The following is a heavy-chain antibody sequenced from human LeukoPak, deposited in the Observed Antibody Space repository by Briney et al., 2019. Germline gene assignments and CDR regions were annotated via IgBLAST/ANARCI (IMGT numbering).Heavy chain of an antibody. CDR1: GGSISSSSYY. CDR2: IYYSGST. Sequence: SETLSLTCTVSGGSISSSSYYWGWIRQPPGRGLEWIGSIYYSGSTYYNPSLKSRVTISVDTSKNQFSLKLSSVTAADTAVYYCWVPGRGKGGYFDYWGQGTLVTVSS. J-gene: IGHJ4*02. CDR3: WVPGRGKGGYFDY. V-gene: IGHV4-39*03. D-gene: IGHD3-10*01.